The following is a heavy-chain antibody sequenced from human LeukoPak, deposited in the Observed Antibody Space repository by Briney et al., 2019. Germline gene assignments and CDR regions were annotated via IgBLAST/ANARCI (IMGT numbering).Heavy chain of an antibody. CDR3: ARGASRGSGWYVNGF. V-gene: IGHV1-69*04. CDR1: GGTFSSYA. CDR2: IIPILGIA. D-gene: IGHD6-19*01. Sequence: SVKVSCKASGGTFSSYAISWVRQAPGQGLEWMGRIIPILGIANYAQKFQGRVTITADKSTSTAYMELSSLRSEDTAVYYCARGASRGSGWYVNGFWGQGTLVTVSS. J-gene: IGHJ4*02.